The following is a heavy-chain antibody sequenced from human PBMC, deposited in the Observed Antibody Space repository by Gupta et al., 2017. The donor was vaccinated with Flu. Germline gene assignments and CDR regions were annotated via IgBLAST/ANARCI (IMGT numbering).Heavy chain of an antibody. V-gene: IGHV3-23*01. Sequence: AMSWVRQAPGKGLEWVSGISGSDGGTYYADSVKGRFTISRDNSKNTLYLQMNSLRAEDTAVYYCAKDRRGSGWYEWDYWGQGTLVTVSS. J-gene: IGHJ4*02. CDR2: ISGSDGGT. CDR1: A. CDR3: AKDRRGSGWYEWDY. D-gene: IGHD6-19*01.